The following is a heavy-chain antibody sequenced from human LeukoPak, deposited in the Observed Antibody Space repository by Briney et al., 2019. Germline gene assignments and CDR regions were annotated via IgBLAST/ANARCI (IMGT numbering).Heavy chain of an antibody. J-gene: IGHJ4*02. D-gene: IGHD3-22*01. CDR2: IIPIFGTA. Sequence: SVKVSCKASGGTFSSYAISWVRQAPGQGLEWMGGIIPIFGTANYAQKFQGRVTITADESTSTAYMELSSLRSEDTAVYYCARVKYSYYYDSSGYYPFDYWGQGTLVTVSS. V-gene: IGHV1-69*01. CDR1: GGTFSSYA. CDR3: ARVKYSYYYDSSGYYPFDY.